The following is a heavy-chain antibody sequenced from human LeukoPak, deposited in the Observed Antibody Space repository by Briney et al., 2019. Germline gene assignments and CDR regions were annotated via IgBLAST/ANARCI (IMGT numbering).Heavy chain of an antibody. CDR1: GFTFSIYW. Sequence: GAPRLSCAASGFTFSIYWMTWVRQAPGKGLEWVANIKQDGSEKYYVDSVKGRFTISRDNAKNSLYLQMNSLRAEDTAVYYCARGSPYFYGTDLDYWGQGTLVTVSS. CDR3: ARGSPYFYGTDLDY. J-gene: IGHJ4*02. CDR2: IKQDGSEK. V-gene: IGHV3-7*01. D-gene: IGHD3-10*01.